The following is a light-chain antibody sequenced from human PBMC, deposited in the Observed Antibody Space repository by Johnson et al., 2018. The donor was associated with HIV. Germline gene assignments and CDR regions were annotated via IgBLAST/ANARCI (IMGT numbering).Light chain of an antibody. CDR2: ANN. Sequence: SILTQPPSVSAAPGQKVPISCSGSSSNIGNNFVSWYQPLPGTAPKLLIYANNKRPSGIADRFSGSKSGTSATLGITGLQTGDEADYYCGTWDNGLRGYVFGSGTKVTVL. V-gene: IGLV1-51*02. J-gene: IGLJ1*01. CDR3: GTWDNGLRGYV. CDR1: SSNIGNNF.